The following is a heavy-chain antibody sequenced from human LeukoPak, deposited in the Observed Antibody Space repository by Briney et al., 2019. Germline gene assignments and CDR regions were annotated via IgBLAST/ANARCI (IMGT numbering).Heavy chain of an antibody. Sequence: ASVKVSCKASGYPFTGYYMHWVRQAPGQGLDWMGWINPNSGDTNYAQKFQGRVTMTGDTSINTAYMELSRLTSDDTAVYHCARVADGYYFDYWGQGTLVTVSS. D-gene: IGHD6-25*01. CDR2: INPNSGDT. V-gene: IGHV1-2*02. CDR1: GYPFTGYY. CDR3: ARVADGYYFDY. J-gene: IGHJ4*02.